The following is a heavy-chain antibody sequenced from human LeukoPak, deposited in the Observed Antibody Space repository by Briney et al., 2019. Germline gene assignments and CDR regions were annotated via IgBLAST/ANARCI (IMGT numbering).Heavy chain of an antibody. V-gene: IGHV4-4*02. D-gene: IGHD5-24*01. CDR2: IYHSGST. J-gene: IGHJ4*02. CDR1: GGSISSSNW. Sequence: SGTLSLTCAVSGGSISSSNWWSWVRQPPGKGLEWIGEIYHSGSTNYNPSLKSRVTISVDKSKHQLSLKLSSVTAADTAVYYCARDGTIGMATLDYWGQGTLVTVSS. CDR3: ARDGTIGMATLDY.